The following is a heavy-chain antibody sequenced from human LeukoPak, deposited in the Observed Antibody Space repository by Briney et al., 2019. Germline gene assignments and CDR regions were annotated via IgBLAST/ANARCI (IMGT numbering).Heavy chain of an antibody. D-gene: IGHD4-17*01. CDR1: GYTSTSYY. Sequence: ASVKVSCKASGYTSTSYYMHWVRQAPGQGLEWMGIINPSGGSTSYAQKFQGRVTMTRDTSTSTVYMELSSLRSEDTAVYYCARILSAYGDSDYWGQGTLVTVSS. CDR2: INPSGGST. CDR3: ARILSAYGDSDY. J-gene: IGHJ4*02. V-gene: IGHV1-46*01.